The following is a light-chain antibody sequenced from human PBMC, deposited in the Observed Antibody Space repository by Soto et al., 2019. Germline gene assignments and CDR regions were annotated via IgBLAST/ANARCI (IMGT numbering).Light chain of an antibody. CDR2: TNN. V-gene: IGLV1-44*01. CDR1: TSNIRNNP. J-gene: IGLJ1*01. CDR3: SAWDGSLNNFV. Sequence: SVLNQAPSASGTPGQRVSISCSGSTSNIRNNPVTWFQQFPGTAPKLLIYTNNQRPSGVPDRFSGTKSDTAASLAISGLQSADEADYYCSAWDGSLNNFVFGTGTKVTVL.